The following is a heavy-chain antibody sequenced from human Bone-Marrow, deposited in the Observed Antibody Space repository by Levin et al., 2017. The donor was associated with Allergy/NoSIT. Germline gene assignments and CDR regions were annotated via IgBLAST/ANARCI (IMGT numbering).Heavy chain of an antibody. CDR3: AKEGLAVAGYYFDS. V-gene: IGHV3-23*01. CDR2: ISGSGTIT. J-gene: IGHJ4*02. CDR1: GFTFSSYA. Sequence: LSLPCAASGFTFSSYAMSWVRPAPGKGLEWVSSISGSGTITHYAESVKGRFTISRDISKNMLHLQMNSLRAEDTAIYFCAKEGLAVAGYYFDSWGQGTLVTVSS. D-gene: IGHD6-19*01.